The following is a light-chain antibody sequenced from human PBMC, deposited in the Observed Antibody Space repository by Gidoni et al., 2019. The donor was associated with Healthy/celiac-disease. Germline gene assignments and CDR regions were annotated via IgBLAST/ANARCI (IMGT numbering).Light chain of an antibody. J-gene: IGKJ1*01. CDR1: QSVSSSY. CDR3: QQYGSSPWT. CDR2: GAS. V-gene: IGKV3-20*01. Sequence: DIVLTQSPRTLSLSPVERATLSCRASQSVSSSYLAWYQQKPGQAPRLLIYGASSMATGIPDSFSGSGSGTDFTLTISRLEPEDFAVYYCQQYGSSPWTFGQGTKVEIK.